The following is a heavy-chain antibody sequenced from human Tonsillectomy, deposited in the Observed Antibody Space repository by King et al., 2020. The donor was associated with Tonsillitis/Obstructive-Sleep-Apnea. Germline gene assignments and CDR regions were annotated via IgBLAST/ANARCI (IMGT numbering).Heavy chain of an antibody. CDR1: GGSLSDYY. D-gene: IGHD2-21*01. CDR3: ARTGNVTPIDSIRIRGNWFDP. J-gene: IGHJ5*02. V-gene: IGHV4-34*01. Sequence: VQLQQWGAGLLKPSETLSLTCAVSGGSLSDYYWSWIRQPPGKGLEWIGEISHSGRTNYNQSLETRVAMSVDTSKNQFSLKLISVTAADTAVYYCARTGNVTPIDSIRIRGNWFDPWGPGTLVTVSS. CDR2: ISHSGRT.